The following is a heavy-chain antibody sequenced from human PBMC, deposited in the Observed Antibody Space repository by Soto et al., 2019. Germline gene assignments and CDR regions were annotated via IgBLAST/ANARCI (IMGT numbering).Heavy chain of an antibody. CDR2: IWYDGSNK. J-gene: IGHJ6*02. D-gene: IGHD3-9*01. V-gene: IGHV3-33*01. CDR3: ARSYYDILTGLSPVGYGMDV. Sequence: GGSLRLSCAASGFTFSSYGMHWVRQAPGKGLEWVAVIWYDGSNKYYADYVKGRFTISRDNSKNTLYLQMNSLRAEDTAVYYCARSYYDILTGLSPVGYGMDVWGQGTTVTVSS. CDR1: GFTFSSYG.